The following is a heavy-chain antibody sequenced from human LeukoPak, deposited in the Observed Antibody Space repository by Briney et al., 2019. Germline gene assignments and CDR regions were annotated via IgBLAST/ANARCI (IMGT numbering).Heavy chain of an antibody. CDR2: TYYRSTWSY. CDR1: GDSVPSTSAG. CDR3: ARGADWLDP. Sequence: SQTLSLTCAISGDSVPSTSAGWNWIRHSPSRGLEWLGRTYYRSTWSYEYASSVKSRITINPDTSKNRFSLQLNSVTPEDTAVYYCARGADWLDPWGQGIQVTVSS. V-gene: IGHV6-1*01. J-gene: IGHJ5*02.